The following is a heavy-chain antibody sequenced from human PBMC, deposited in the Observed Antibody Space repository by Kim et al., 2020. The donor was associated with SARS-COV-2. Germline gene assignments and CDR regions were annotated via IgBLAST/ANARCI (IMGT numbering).Heavy chain of an antibody. D-gene: IGHD6-6*01. Sequence: GGSLRLSCAASGLTFSNVWMSWVRQAPGKGLEWLGHIKSKAHDGKTDYAASVRGSFTILRDDSKDTLYLQMNSLKTEDTAVYYCATATRRYSSSDYWGRG. CDR2: IKSKAHDGKT. V-gene: IGHV3-15*01. J-gene: IGHJ4*02. CDR1: GLTFSNVW. CDR3: ATATRRYSSSDY.